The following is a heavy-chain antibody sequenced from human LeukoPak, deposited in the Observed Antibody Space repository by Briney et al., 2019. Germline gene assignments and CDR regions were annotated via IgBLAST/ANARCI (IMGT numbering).Heavy chain of an antibody. CDR2: IRYDGSNK. CDR1: GFTFSSYG. CDR3: ARFKWREWIQGAENNWFDP. Sequence: GGSLRLSCAASGFTFSSYGMHWVRQAPGKGLEWVAFIRYDGSNKYYADSVKGRYTISRDNSKHPLYLHVNSLRPEGTAVYYCARFKWREWIQGAENNWFDPGGQGPLVTVPS. D-gene: IGHD5-18*01. V-gene: IGHV3-30*02. J-gene: IGHJ5*02.